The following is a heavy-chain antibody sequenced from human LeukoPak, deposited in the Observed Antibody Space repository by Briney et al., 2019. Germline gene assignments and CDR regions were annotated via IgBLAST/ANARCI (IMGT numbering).Heavy chain of an antibody. CDR1: GGTFSSYA. J-gene: IGHJ4*02. CDR2: IIPIFGTA. Sequence: SVKVSCKASGGTFSSYAISWVRQAPGQGLEWMGGIIPIFGTANYAQKFQGRVTTTADESTSTAYMELSSLRSEDTAVYYCARDRVVRGVITAFDYWGQGTLVTASS. V-gene: IGHV1-69*13. D-gene: IGHD3-10*01. CDR3: ARDRVVRGVITAFDY.